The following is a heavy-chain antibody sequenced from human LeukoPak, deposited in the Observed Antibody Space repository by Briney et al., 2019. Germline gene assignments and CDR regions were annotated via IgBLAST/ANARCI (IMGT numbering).Heavy chain of an antibody. V-gene: IGHV4-30-4*08. CDR1: GGSISSGDYY. J-gene: IGHJ5*02. CDR3: ATARGACSSTSCYTGSWFDP. CDR2: IYYSGST. Sequence: SETLSLTCTVSGGSISSGDYYWSWIRQPPGKGLEWIGYIYYSGSTYYNPSLKSRVTISVDTSKNQFSLKLSSVTAADTAVYYCATARGACSSTSCYTGSWFDPWGQGTLVTVSS. D-gene: IGHD2-2*02.